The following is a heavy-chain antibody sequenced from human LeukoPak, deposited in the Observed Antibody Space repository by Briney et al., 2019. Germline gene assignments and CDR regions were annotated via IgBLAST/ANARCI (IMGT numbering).Heavy chain of an antibody. D-gene: IGHD5-18*01. CDR2: IFQGGGEI. J-gene: IGHJ4*02. CDR3: ATYRHVMLPFES. V-gene: IGHV3-53*01. Sequence: PGGSLRLSCAASGFTVSSNYMSWVRQAPGKGLEWVSSIFQGGGEIHYADSVRGRFTVSRDNSRSTLFLQMNSLRAEDTAIYYCATYRHVMLPFESWGQGTLVTVSS. CDR1: GFTVSSNY.